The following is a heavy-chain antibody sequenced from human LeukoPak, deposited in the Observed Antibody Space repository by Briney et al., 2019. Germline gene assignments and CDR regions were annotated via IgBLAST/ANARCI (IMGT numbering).Heavy chain of an antibody. CDR1: GGSVSSGSYY. J-gene: IGHJ4*02. Sequence: SETLSLTCTVSGGSVSSGSYYWSWIRQPLGKGLEWIGYIYYSGSTNYNPSLKSRVTISVDTSRNQFSLKLSSVTAADMAVYYCATRTVLRYFDWLSPRGFDYWGQGTLVTVSS. CDR3: ATRTVLRYFDWLSPRGFDY. D-gene: IGHD3-9*01. CDR2: IYYSGST. V-gene: IGHV4-61*01.